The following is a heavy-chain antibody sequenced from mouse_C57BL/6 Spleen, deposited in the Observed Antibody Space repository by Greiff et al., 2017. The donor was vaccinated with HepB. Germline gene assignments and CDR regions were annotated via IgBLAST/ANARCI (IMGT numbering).Heavy chain of an antibody. Sequence: EVKVVESGGGLVQSGRSLRLSCATSGFTFSDFYMEWVRKAPGKGLEWIAASRNKANDYTTEYSASGKGRFIVSRDTSQSILYLQMNALRAEDTAIYYCARDARFGAMDYWGQGTSVTVSS. V-gene: IGHV7-1*01. CDR1: GFTFSDFY. J-gene: IGHJ4*01. CDR2: SRNKANDYTT. CDR3: ARDARFGAMDY.